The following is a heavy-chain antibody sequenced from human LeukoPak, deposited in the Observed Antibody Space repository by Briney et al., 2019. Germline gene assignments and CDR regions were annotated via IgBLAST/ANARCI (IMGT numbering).Heavy chain of an antibody. D-gene: IGHD6-19*01. CDR3: ASSFGIAVAGTHRYYFDY. CDR1: GGSISSSSYY. J-gene: IGHJ4*02. V-gene: IGHV4-39*01. CDR2: IYYSGST. Sequence: SETLSLTCTVSGGSISSSSYYWGWIRQPPGKGLEWIGSIYYSGSTYYNPSLKSRVTISVDTSKNQFSLKLSSVTAADTAVYYCASSFGIAVAGTHRYYFDYWGQGTLVTVSS.